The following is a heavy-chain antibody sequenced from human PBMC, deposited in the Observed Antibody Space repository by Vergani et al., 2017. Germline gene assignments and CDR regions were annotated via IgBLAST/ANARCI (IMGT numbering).Heavy chain of an antibody. D-gene: IGHD3-10*01. V-gene: IGHV1-69*02. Sequence: QVQLVQSGAEVKKPGSSVKVSCKASGGTFSSYTISWVRQAPGQGLEWMGRIIPILGIANYAQKFQGRVTITADTSTDTAYMELSSLRSEDTAVYYCVYGSGSYYGAYYYGMDVWGQGTTVTVSS. CDR3: VYGSGSYYGAYYYGMDV. J-gene: IGHJ6*02. CDR1: GGTFSSYT. CDR2: IIPILGIA.